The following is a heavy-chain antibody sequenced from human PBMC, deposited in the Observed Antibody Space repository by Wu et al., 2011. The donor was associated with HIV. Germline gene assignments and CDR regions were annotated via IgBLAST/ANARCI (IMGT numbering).Heavy chain of an antibody. J-gene: IGHJ6*03. CDR2: IIAIFGTA. D-gene: IGHD3-22*01. CDR3: ARGSGYHFNYNYLVV. V-gene: IGHV1-69*14. Sequence: QVQLVQSGAEVKMPGSSVKVSCKASGGTFNSYAISWVRQAPGQGLEWMGGIIAIFGTANYAQKFQGRVTITADKSTTTTYMELNNLRSEDTAVYYCARGSGYHFNYNYLVVWGKGTTVTV. CDR1: GGTFNSYA.